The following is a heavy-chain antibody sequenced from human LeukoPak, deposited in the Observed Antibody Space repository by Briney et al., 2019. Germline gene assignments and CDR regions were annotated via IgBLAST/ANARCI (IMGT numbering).Heavy chain of an antibody. J-gene: IGHJ4*02. V-gene: IGHV1-69*05. CDR3: VAQLVDAPPTFDY. Sequence: ASVKVSCKASGYTFTSYGISWVRQAPGQGFEWLGGIFGTVTYAPNFQGRVSFTTDESTSTAYMELSGLTSEDTAVYYFVAQLVDAPPTFDYWGQGTLVTVSS. D-gene: IGHD1-1*01. CDR1: GYTFTSYG. CDR2: IFGTV.